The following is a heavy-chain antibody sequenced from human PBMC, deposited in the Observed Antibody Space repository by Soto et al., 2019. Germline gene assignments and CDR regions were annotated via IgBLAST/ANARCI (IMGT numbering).Heavy chain of an antibody. D-gene: IGHD4-17*01. CDR1: GYTFTSYA. CDR2: ISNYNGNT. CDR3: ARAEGTTSDFDY. J-gene: IGHJ4*02. V-gene: IGHV1-18*04. Sequence: QVQLVQSGAEVKRPGASVKVSCKASGYTFTSYAFSWVRQAPGQGREWMGWISNYNGNTNYAQKLQGRVTMTTDTSTSTAYMELRSLRSDDTAVYFCARAEGTTSDFDYWGQGTLVTVSS.